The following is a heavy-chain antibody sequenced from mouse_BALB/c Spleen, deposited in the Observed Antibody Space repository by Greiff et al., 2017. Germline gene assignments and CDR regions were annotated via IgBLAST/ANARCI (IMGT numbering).Heavy chain of an antibody. CDR3: AREGTGAMDY. CDR2: IDPYNGGT. Sequence: LVESGPELGKPGASVKISCKASGYSFTGYNMYWVKQSHRKSLEWIGYIDPYNGGTSYNQKSKGKATLTVDKSSSTAYMHLNSLTSEDSAIYYCAREGTGAMDYWGQGTSVTVSS. D-gene: IGHD3-3*01. J-gene: IGHJ4*01. V-gene: IGHV1S135*01. CDR1: GYSFTGYN.